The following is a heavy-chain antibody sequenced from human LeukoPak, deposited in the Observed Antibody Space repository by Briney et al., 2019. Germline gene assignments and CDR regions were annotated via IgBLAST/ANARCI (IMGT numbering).Heavy chain of an antibody. V-gene: IGHV3-11*06. D-gene: IGHD3-10*01. CDR2: ISSSSSYT. Sequence: GGSLRLSCAASGFTFSDYYMSWIRQAPGKGLEWVSYISSSSSYTNYADSVKGRFTISRDNAKNSRYLQMNSLRAEDTAVYYCVRLWFGEHFDYWGQGTLVTVSS. J-gene: IGHJ4*02. CDR1: GFTFSDYY. CDR3: VRLWFGEHFDY.